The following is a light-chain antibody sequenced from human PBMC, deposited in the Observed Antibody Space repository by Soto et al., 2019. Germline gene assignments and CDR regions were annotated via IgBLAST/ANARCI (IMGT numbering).Light chain of an antibody. CDR2: GHS. CDR3: KSYDTGIVGLR. J-gene: IGLJ3*02. CDR1: NSNIGAGYD. Sequence: QSVLTQPPSVSRAPGQRVNIACTGSNSNIGAGYDDHWYRQSPGTAPKHLLSGHSHRPSAVPDRFSDSKSGTSALLAITGLQTGDKAVYLCKSYDTGIVGLRFGEGTHLPV. V-gene: IGLV1-40*01.